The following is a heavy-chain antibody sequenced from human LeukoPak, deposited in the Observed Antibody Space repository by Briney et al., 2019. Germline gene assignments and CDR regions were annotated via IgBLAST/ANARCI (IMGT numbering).Heavy chain of an antibody. CDR2: IYYSGST. J-gene: IGHJ4*02. V-gene: IGHV4-59*01. CDR1: GGSISSYY. Sequence: SETLSLTCTVSGGSISSYYWSWIRQPPGKGLEWIGYIYYSGSTNYNPSLKSRVTISVDTSKNQFSLKLSSVTAADTAVYYCARVGSGYYSGYYFDYWGQGTLVTVSS. D-gene: IGHD3-22*01. CDR3: ARVGSGYYSGYYFDY.